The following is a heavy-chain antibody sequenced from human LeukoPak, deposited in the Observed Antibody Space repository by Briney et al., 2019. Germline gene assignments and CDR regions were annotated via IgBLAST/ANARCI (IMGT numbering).Heavy chain of an antibody. Sequence: SETLSLTCTVSGGSISSGSYYWSWIRQPAGKGLEWIGRIYTSGSTNYNPSLKSRVTISVDTSKNQFSLKLSSVTAADTAVYYCAREKSYGSGSYLFDYWGQGTLVTVSS. D-gene: IGHD3-10*01. CDR1: GGSISSGSYY. J-gene: IGHJ4*02. CDR2: IYTSGST. CDR3: AREKSYGSGSYLFDY. V-gene: IGHV4-61*02.